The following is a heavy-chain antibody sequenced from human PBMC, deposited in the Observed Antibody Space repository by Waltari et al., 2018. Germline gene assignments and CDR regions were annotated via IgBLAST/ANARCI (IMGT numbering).Heavy chain of an antibody. Sequence: EVQLVESGGGLIQPGGSLRLSCAASGFTVSSNYMSWVPQAPGKGLEWVSVIYSGGSTYYADSVKGRFTISRDNSKNTLYLQMNSLRAEDTAVYYCARRGNWADDAFDIWGQGTMVTVSS. J-gene: IGHJ3*02. CDR3: ARRGNWADDAFDI. CDR1: GFTVSSNY. V-gene: IGHV3-53*01. D-gene: IGHD7-27*01. CDR2: IYSGGST.